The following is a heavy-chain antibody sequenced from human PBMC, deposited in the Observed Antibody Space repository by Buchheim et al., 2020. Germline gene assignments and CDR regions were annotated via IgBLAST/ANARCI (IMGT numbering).Heavy chain of an antibody. CDR1: GFTFSSYA. Sequence: EVQLLESGGGLVQPGGSLRLSCAASGFTFSSYAMSWVRQAPGKGLEWVSAFGGSGGTTYYADSAKGRFTISRDNSKNTLYLQMNSLRAEDTAVYYCAKGNGGSSYTTMGYWGQGTL. V-gene: IGHV3-23*01. CDR3: AKGNGGSSYTTMGY. D-gene: IGHD2-15*01. CDR2: FGGSGGTT. J-gene: IGHJ4*02.